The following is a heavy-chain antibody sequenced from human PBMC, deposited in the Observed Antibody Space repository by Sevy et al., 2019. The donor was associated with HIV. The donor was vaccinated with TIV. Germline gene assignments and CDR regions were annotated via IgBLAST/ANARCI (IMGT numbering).Heavy chain of an antibody. J-gene: IGHJ4*02. V-gene: IGHV3-23*01. CDR1: GFTFGSYA. CDR3: AKDGAYYYDSSGYLDY. CDR2: ISGSGGST. D-gene: IGHD3-22*01. Sequence: GGSLRLSCAASGFTFGSYAMSWVRQAPGKGLEWVSAISGSGGSTYYADSVKGRFTISRDNSKNTLYLQMNSLRAEDTAVYYCAKDGAYYYDSSGYLDYWGQGTLVTVSS.